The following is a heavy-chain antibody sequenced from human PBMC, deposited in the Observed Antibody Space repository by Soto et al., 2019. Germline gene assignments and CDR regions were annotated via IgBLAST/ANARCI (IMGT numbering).Heavy chain of an antibody. CDR2: IYDSVTS. CDR1: GGSISSGSYY. CDR3: ARIKLERGAITAFDI. Sequence: QLQLQESGPGPVKPSETLSLTCAVSGGSISSGSYYWGWIRQPPGKGLEWIGSIYDSVTSYYNPSLKSRVTISVDTSKNQFSLKLSSVTAADTAVYYCARIKLERGAITAFDIWGQGTMVTVSS. J-gene: IGHJ3*02. V-gene: IGHV4-39*01. D-gene: IGHD2-2*01.